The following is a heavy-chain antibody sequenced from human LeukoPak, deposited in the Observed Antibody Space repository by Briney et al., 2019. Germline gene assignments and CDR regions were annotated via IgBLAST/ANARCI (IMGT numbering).Heavy chain of an antibody. V-gene: IGHV3-23*01. J-gene: IGHJ4*02. CDR3: AKDIMGSGSHALDY. D-gene: IGHD1-26*01. Sequence: ETLSLTCTVSGGSISSYYWSWVRQAPGKGLEWVSGFSGCGGSTYYADSVKGRFTISRDNSKNTLYLHMNSLRAEDTAVYSCAKDIMGSGSHALDYWGQGTLVTVSS. CDR2: FSGCGGST. CDR1: GGSISSYY.